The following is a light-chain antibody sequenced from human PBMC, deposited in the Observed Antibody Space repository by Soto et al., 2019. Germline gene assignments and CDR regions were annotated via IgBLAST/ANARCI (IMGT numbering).Light chain of an antibody. V-gene: IGLV2-14*01. CDR2: EVS. CDR3: SSYTTRSTQV. J-gene: IGLJ1*01. Sequence: QSALTQPASVSGSPGQSITISGTGTRSDIGGYKHVSWYQQHPGKAPKLMIYEVSNRPSGVSNRFSGSKSGNTASLTISGRQAEEEADYYCSSYTTRSTQVFGTGTKVTVL. CDR1: RSDIGGYKH.